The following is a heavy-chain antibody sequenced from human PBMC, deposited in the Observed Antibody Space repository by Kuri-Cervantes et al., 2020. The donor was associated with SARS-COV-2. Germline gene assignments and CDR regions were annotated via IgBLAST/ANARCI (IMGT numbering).Heavy chain of an antibody. CDR2: ISGSGGST. J-gene: IGHJ4*02. CDR3: AKQYSSGWWGDY. Sequence: GESLIISCASSGFTFSNYAMSWVRQAPGKGLEWVSAISGSGGSTYYADSVKGRFTISRDNSKNTLYLQMNSLRAEDTAVYYCAKQYSSGWWGDYWGQGTLVTVSS. D-gene: IGHD6-19*01. V-gene: IGHV3-23*01. CDR1: GFTFSNYA.